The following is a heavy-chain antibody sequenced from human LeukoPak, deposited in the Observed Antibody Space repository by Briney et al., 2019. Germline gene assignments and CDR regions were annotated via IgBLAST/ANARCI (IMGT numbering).Heavy chain of an antibody. Sequence: PGGSLRLSCAASGFTFSSYAMTWVRQAPGKGLEWVSSISGSGGSTYYADSVKGRFTISRGNSKNTLYLQMNSLRAEDTAIYYCAKDKQQLASFDYWGQGTLVTVSS. CDR1: GFTFSSYA. D-gene: IGHD6-13*01. J-gene: IGHJ4*02. CDR2: ISGSGGST. V-gene: IGHV3-23*01. CDR3: AKDKQQLASFDY.